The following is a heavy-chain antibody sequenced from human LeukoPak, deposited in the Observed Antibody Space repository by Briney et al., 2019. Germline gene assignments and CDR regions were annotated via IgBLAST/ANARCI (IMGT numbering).Heavy chain of an antibody. J-gene: IGHJ3*02. D-gene: IGHD1-26*01. CDR1: GFTFSDYY. Sequence: PGGSLRLSCAASGFTFSDYYMNWIRQAPGKGLECFSYISNSGTTIYYADSVRGRFTISRDNAKNSLYLQMNSLRAEDAAVYYCARGCVPMRPRGAFDIWGQGTMVTVSS. CDR2: ISNSGTTI. CDR3: ARGCVPMRPRGAFDI. V-gene: IGHV3-11*01.